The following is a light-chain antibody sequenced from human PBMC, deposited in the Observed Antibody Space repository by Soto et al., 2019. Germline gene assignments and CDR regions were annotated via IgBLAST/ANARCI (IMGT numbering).Light chain of an antibody. V-gene: IGKV3-20*01. CDR2: GAS. J-gene: IGKJ1*01. Sequence: EIVLTQSPGTLSLSPGEGATLACRASQSLRSTYLAWYQQKPGKAPRLLIYGASSRATGIPDRFSGSGSGTDFTLTISRLEPEDFAVYYCQQCGNSPQTFGQGTKVDIK. CDR3: QQCGNSPQT. CDR1: QSLRSTY.